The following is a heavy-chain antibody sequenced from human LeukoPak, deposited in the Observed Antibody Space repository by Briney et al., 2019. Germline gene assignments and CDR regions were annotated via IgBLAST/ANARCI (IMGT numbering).Heavy chain of an antibody. D-gene: IGHD2-15*01. CDR1: GYTFTDYA. CDR3: ARINYCRGGSCYFSDV. V-gene: IGHV7-4-1*02. Sequence: SVSVSCKASGYTFTDYAMNWVRQPPGKGREGMGCINSITWNTMYAQGLAESLVFSVDTSDHTAYLQISSLKAEDTAVYYCARINYCRGGSCYFSDVWGKGTTVTVSS. CDR2: INSITWNT. J-gene: IGHJ6*04.